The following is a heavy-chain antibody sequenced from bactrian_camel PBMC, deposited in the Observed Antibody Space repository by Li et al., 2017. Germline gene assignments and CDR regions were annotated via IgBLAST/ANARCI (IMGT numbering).Heavy chain of an antibody. V-gene: IGHV3S1*01. CDR1: GFTFSDYQ. CDR2: IHRGGTIT. D-gene: IGHD5*01. Sequence: HVQLVESGGTLVQPGRSLRLSCAVSGFTFSDYQMSWVRLAPGKGLEWISVIHRGGTITYFADSVKGRFTIARDNAKNTLYLQLNSLKTEDTAMYYCANWGDNYWGQGTQVTVS. CDR3: ANWGDNY. J-gene: IGHJ4*01.